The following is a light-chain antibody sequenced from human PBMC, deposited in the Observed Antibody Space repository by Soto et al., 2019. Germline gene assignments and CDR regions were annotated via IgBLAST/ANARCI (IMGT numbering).Light chain of an antibody. CDR2: GNS. J-gene: IGLJ1*01. CDR3: QSYDSSLTPYV. Sequence: QSALTQPPSVSGAPGQRVTISCTGSSSNIGAGYDVHWYQHLPGTAPKLLIYGNSNRPSGVPDRFSGSKSGTSASLAITGLQAEDEADYYCQSYDSSLTPYVFGTGTKLTVL. V-gene: IGLV1-40*01. CDR1: SSNIGAGYD.